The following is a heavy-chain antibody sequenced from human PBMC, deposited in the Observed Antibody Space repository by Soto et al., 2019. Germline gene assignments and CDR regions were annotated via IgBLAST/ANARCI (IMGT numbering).Heavy chain of an antibody. J-gene: IGHJ3*02. CDR3: AREGDGYNLFAFDI. V-gene: IGHV1-69*13. CDR1: GGTFSSYA. CDR2: IIPIFGTA. Sequence: SVKVSCKASGGTFSSYAISWVRQAPGQGLEWMGGIIPIFGTANYAQKFQGRVTITADESTSTAYMELSSLRSEDTAVYYCAREGDGYNLFAFDIWGQGTMVTV. D-gene: IGHD5-12*01.